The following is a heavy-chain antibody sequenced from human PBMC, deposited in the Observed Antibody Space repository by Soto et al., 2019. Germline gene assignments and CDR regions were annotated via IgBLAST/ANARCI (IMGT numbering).Heavy chain of an antibody. V-gene: IGHV3-33*01. J-gene: IGHJ4*02. CDR1: GFTFSSYG. Sequence: QVQLAESGGGVVQPGRSLRLSCAASGFTFSSYGMHWVRQAPGKGLEWVAVIWYDGSNKYYADSVKGRFTISRDNSKNTLYLQMNSLRAEDTAVYYCARERYSSSGDYWGQGTLVTVSS. D-gene: IGHD6-6*01. CDR3: ARERYSSSGDY. CDR2: IWYDGSNK.